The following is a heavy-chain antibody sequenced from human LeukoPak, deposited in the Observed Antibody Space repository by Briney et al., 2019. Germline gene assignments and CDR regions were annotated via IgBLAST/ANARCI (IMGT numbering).Heavy chain of an antibody. CDR2: IYYSGST. V-gene: IGHV4-59*01. Sequence: PETLSLTCTVSGGSISSYYWSWIRQPPGKGLEWIGYIYYSGSTNYNPSLKSRVTISVDTSKNQFSLKLSSVTAADTAVYYCAREDYYGSGSYVRWGQGTLVTVSS. D-gene: IGHD3-10*01. CDR1: GGSISSYY. CDR3: AREDYYGSGSYVR. J-gene: IGHJ4*02.